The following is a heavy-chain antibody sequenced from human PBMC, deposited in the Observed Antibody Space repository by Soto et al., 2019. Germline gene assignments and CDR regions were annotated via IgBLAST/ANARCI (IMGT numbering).Heavy chain of an antibody. Sequence: QLQLQESGSGLVKPSQTLSLTCAVSGGSISSGGYSWSWIRQPPGKGLEWIGYIYHSGSTYYNPSLKSRVTISVDRSKNQFSLKLSSVTAADTAVYYCARVDTMVRGVTQAIWFDPWGQGTLVTVSS. J-gene: IGHJ5*02. CDR2: IYHSGST. CDR3: ARVDTMVRGVTQAIWFDP. CDR1: GGSISSGGYS. V-gene: IGHV4-30-2*01. D-gene: IGHD3-10*01.